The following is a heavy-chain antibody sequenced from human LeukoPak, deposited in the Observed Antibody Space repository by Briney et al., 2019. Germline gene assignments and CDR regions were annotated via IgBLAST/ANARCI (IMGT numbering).Heavy chain of an antibody. D-gene: IGHD3-22*01. V-gene: IGHV3-23*01. CDR1: GFTFSTFA. J-gene: IGHJ4*02. Sequence: PGRSLRLSCAVSGFTFSTFAMNWVSQAPGRGLEWVSSLSVSAVSSYFADSVKGRFTSSRDNSKNTWYLQMNSLRAEDTATYYCAKAPDSSGFPSYFDSWGQGTLVAVSA. CDR3: AKAPDSSGFPSYFDS. CDR2: LSVSAVSS.